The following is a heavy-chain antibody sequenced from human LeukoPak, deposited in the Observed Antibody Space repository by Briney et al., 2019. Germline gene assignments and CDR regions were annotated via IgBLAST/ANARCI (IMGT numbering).Heavy chain of an antibody. CDR2: INPDSGGT. Sequence: ASVKVSCKASGYNFTGYHMYWVRQAPGQGLEWMGWINPDSGGTNSAQRFQGRVTMTRDTSISTIYMELSSLTSDDTAIYYCARGSGSNSPRYLKGDFWGQGTLVTVSS. D-gene: IGHD3-10*01. J-gene: IGHJ4*02. CDR3: ARGSGSNSPRYLKGDF. V-gene: IGHV1-2*02. CDR1: GYNFTGYH.